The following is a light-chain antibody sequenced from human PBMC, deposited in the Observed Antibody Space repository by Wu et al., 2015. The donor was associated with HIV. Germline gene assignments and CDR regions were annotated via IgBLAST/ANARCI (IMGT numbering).Light chain of an antibody. CDR1: QGVSNH. J-gene: IGKJ4*01. CDR2: SAT. CDR3: QEYHSAPLT. Sequence: DIQMTQSPSSLSASVGDRVSITCRASQGVSNHLAWYQQQPGKSPNLLIYSATTLQSGVPSRFSGSGSGTDFILTISSLQPEDVATYYCQEYHSAPLTFGGGTNVEL. V-gene: IGKV1-27*01.